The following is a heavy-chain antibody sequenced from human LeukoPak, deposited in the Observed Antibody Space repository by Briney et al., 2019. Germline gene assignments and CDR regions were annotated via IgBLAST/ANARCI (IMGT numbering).Heavy chain of an antibody. CDR1: GFTFSSYS. J-gene: IGHJ4*02. CDR3: ARDGEWEPLLY. D-gene: IGHD1-26*01. CDR2: ISSSSSTI. V-gene: IGHV3-48*01. Sequence: GGSLRLSCAASGFTFSSYSMSWVRQAPGKGLEWVSYISSSSSTIYYADSVKGRFTISRDNAKNSLYLQMNSLRAEDTAVYYCARDGEWEPLLYRGQGTLVTVSS.